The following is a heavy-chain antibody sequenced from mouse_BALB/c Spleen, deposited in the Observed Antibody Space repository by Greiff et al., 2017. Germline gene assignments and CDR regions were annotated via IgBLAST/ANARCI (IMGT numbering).Heavy chain of an antibody. CDR1: GFSLTSYG. Sequence: VKLVESGPGLVAPSQSLSITRTVSGFSLTSYGVHWVRQPPGKGLEWLGVIWAGGSTNYNSALMSRLSISKDNSKGQVFLKMNSLQTDDTAMYYCARGLLRMYSDVWGAGTTVTVSS. V-gene: IGHV2-9*02. CDR3: ARGLLRMYSDV. D-gene: IGHD1-1*01. J-gene: IGHJ1*01. CDR2: IWAGGST.